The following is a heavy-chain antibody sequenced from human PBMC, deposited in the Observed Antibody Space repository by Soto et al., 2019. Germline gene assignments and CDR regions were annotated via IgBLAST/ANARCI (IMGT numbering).Heavy chain of an antibody. CDR2: IIPIFGTA. D-gene: IGHD3-16*01. V-gene: IGHV1-69*06. Sequence: QVQLVQSGAEVKKPGSSVKVSCKASGGTFSSYAISWVRQAPGQGHEWMGGIIPIFGTANYAQKFQGRVTITADKSTSTAYMELSSLRSEDTAVYYCARVGGSSAPITNWLDPWGQGTLVTVSS. CDR3: ARVGGSSAPITNWLDP. CDR1: GGTFSSYA. J-gene: IGHJ5*02.